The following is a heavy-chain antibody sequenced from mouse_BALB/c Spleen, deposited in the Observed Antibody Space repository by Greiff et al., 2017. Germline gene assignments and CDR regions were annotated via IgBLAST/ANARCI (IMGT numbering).Heavy chain of an antibody. V-gene: IGHV1S81*02. Sequence: QVQLQQPGAELVKPGASVKLSCKASGYTFTSYYMYWVKQRPGQGLEWIGGINPSNGGTNFNEKFKSKATLTVDKSSSTAYMQLSSLTSEDSAVYYCTRRRTNWAFAYWGQGTLVTVSA. CDR1: GYTFTSYY. CDR2: INPSNGGT. CDR3: TRRRTNWAFAY. D-gene: IGHD4-1*02. J-gene: IGHJ3*01.